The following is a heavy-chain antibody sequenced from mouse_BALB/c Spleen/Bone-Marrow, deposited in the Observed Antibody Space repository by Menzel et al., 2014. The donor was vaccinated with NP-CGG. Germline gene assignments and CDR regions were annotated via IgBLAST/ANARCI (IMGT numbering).Heavy chain of an antibody. CDR2: INPDSSTI. CDR3: ASLGYYGSFAY. CDR1: GFDFSRYW. J-gene: IGHJ3*01. V-gene: IGHV4-1*02. Sequence: EVQLVESGGGLVQPGGSLKLSCAASGFDFSRYWMSWVRQAPGKGLEWIGEINPDSSTINYTPSLTDKFIISRDNAKNTLCLQMSKVRTEDTALYCYASLGYYGSFAYWGQGTLVTVSA. D-gene: IGHD1-1*01.